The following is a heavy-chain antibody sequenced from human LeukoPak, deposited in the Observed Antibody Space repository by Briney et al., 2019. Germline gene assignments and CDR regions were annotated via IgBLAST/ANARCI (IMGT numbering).Heavy chain of an antibody. CDR1: GYTFTGYY. CDR3: ARGGGYYDSSLFT. CDR2: INPNSGGT. D-gene: IGHD3-22*01. J-gene: IGHJ4*02. V-gene: IGHV1-2*02. Sequence: ASVKVSCKASGYTFTGYYMHWVRQAPGQGLEWMGWINPNSGGTNYAQKFQGRVTMTRDTSISTAYMELSRLRSDDTAMYYCARGGGYYDSSLFTWGQGTLVTVSS.